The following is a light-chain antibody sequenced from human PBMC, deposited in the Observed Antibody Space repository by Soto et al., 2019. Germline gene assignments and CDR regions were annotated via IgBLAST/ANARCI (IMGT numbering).Light chain of an antibody. Sequence: SVLTQPASVSGSPGQSITISCTGTSSDVGSYNLVSWYQQHPGKAPKLIIYEANKRPSGISNRFSGSESGNTASLTISGLQPEDEADYYCCSYASRDTYVFGTGTKVTVL. CDR2: EAN. V-gene: IGLV2-23*01. CDR1: SSDVGSYNL. J-gene: IGLJ1*01. CDR3: CSYASRDTYV.